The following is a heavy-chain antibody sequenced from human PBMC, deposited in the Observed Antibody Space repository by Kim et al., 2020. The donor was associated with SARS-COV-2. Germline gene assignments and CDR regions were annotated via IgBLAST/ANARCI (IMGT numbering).Heavy chain of an antibody. Sequence: ASVKVSCKASGYTFTSYGISWVRQAPGQGLEWMGWISAYNGNTNYAQKLQGRVTMTTDTSTSTAYMELRSLRSDDTAVYYCAREWNNDGYDAFDIWGQGTMVTVSS. V-gene: IGHV1-18*04. J-gene: IGHJ3*02. CDR1: GYTFTSYG. D-gene: IGHD1-1*01. CDR3: AREWNNDGYDAFDI. CDR2: ISAYNGNT.